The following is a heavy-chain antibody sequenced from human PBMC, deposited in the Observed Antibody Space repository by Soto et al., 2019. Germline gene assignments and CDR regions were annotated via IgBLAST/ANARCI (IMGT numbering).Heavy chain of an antibody. Sequence: QVQLVQSGAEVKKPGSSVKVSCKASGGTFSSYAISWVRQAPGQGLEWMGGIIPIFGTANYAQKFQGRVTITADESTSTAYMELSSLRSEDTAVYYWARDGFPFFDWLFAYWGQGTLVTVSS. CDR1: GGTFSSYA. J-gene: IGHJ4*02. D-gene: IGHD3-9*01. CDR3: ARDGFPFFDWLFAY. CDR2: IIPIFGTA. V-gene: IGHV1-69*01.